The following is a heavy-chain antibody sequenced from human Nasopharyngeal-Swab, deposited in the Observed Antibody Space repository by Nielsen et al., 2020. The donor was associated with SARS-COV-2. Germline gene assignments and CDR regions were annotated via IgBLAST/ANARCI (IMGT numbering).Heavy chain of an antibody. CDR1: GFTFSSYA. CDR3: AKDRDSGDDSEEYYHYYGMDV. J-gene: IGHJ6*02. D-gene: IGHD5-12*01. CDR2: ISGSDYST. V-gene: IGHV3-23*01. Sequence: GGSLRLSCAASGFTFSSYAISWVRQAPGKGLEWVSVISGSDYSTYYADSVKGRFTISRDNSKNTLNLQMNNLRAEDTVIYYCAKDRDSGDDSEEYYHYYGMDVWGQGAPVTVSS.